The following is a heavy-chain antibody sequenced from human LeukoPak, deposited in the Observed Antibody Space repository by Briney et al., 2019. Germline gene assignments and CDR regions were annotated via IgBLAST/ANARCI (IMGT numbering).Heavy chain of an antibody. CDR2: IYSGGRT. CDR1: GFTVSINY. V-gene: IGHV3-66*01. J-gene: IGHJ4*02. CDR3: ASSYSSSWPEIDY. Sequence: PGGSLRLSCAASGFTVSINYMSWVRQAPGKGLEWVSVIYSGGRTDYAGSVKGRFTISRDNSKNTLYLQMSSLRAEDTAVYYCASSYSSSWPEIDYWGQGTLVTVSS. D-gene: IGHD6-13*01.